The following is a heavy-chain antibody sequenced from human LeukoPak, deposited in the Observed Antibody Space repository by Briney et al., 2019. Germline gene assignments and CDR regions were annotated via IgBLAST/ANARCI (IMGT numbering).Heavy chain of an antibody. J-gene: IGHJ6*02. CDR3: ARGASGYYYYYYYGMDV. D-gene: IGHD3-22*01. CDR2: IYYSGST. V-gene: IGHV4-61*01. Sequence: SETLSLTCTVSGGSVSSSSYYWSWIRQPPGKGLEWIGYIYYSGSTNYNPSLKSRVTISVDTSKNQFSLKLSSVTAADTAVYYCARGASGYYYYYYYGMDVWGQGTTVPVSS. CDR1: GGSVSSSSYY.